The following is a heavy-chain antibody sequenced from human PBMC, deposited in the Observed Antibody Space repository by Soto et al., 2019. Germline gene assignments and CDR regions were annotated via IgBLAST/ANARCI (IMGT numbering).Heavy chain of an antibody. J-gene: IGHJ4*02. CDR3: ATDWEYSYGHAFDS. V-gene: IGHV3-21*01. CDR1: GITFSNYN. D-gene: IGHD5-18*01. Sequence: PGGSLRLSCVASGITFSNYNINWVRQVPGTGLAWVSYISASGNYIYYADSVKGRFTISRDNARNSMYLQMNSLRAEDTAVYYCATDWEYSYGHAFDSWGQGTLVTVSS. CDR2: ISASGNYI.